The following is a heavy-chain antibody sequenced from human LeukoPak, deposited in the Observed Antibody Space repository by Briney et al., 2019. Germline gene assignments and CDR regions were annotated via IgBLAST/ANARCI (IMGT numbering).Heavy chain of an antibody. J-gene: IGHJ4*02. V-gene: IGHV4-59*11. Sequence: SETLSLTCAVSGGSITSHYWSWIRQPPGKGLEWIGYIYFSGSTDYNPSLKGRVTISVDTSKNQFSLKLSSVTAADTAVYYCARERGSGGFVYWGQGTLVTVSS. D-gene: IGHD2-15*01. CDR1: GGSITSHY. CDR2: IYFSGST. CDR3: ARERGSGGFVY.